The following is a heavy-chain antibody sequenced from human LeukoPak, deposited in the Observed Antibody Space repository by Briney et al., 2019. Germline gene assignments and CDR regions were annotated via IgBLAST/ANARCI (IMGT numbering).Heavy chain of an antibody. CDR2: IFSSGST. CDR3: ARDRLTFHY. J-gene: IGHJ4*02. D-gene: IGHD2-8*01. Sequence: PSETLSLTCTVSGGSISSYYWSWIRQPPGKGLEWIGYIFSSGSTNYNPSLNGRVTISLDTSKNQFSLKLTSVTAADTAVYYCARDRLTFHYWGQGTLVTVSS. V-gene: IGHV4-59*01. CDR1: GGSISSYY.